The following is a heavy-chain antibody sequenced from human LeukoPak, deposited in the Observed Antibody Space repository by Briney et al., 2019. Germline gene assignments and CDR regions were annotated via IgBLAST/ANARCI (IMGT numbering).Heavy chain of an antibody. Sequence: SETLSLTCTVSGGSISSSGYSWSWIRQPPGKGLEWIGYIYHSGSTYYNPSLKSRVTISVDRSKNQFSLKLSSVTAADTAVYYCARAGSYYVGLGYFDYWGQGTLVTVSS. CDR2: IYHSGST. CDR1: GGSISSSGYS. D-gene: IGHD1-26*01. J-gene: IGHJ4*02. V-gene: IGHV4-30-2*01. CDR3: ARAGSYYVGLGYFDY.